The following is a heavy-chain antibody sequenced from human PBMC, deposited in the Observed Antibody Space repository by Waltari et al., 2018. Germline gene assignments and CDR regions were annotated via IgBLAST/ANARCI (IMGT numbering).Heavy chain of an antibody. J-gene: IGHJ4*02. V-gene: IGHV4-61*02. D-gene: IGHD3-16*01. CDR3: ARARDYAPFDY. CDR1: GGSISSGSYY. CDR2: IYTSGST. Sequence: QVQLQESGPGLVKPSETLSLTCSVSGGSISSGSYYWTWIRQPAGKGLEWIGRIYTSGSTNYNPSLRSRLTISVDTSNNQFSLKLSSVTAADTAVYYCARARDYAPFDYWGQGTLVTVSS.